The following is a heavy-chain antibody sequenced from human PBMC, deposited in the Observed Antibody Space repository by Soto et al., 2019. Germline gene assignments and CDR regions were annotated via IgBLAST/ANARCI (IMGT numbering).Heavy chain of an antibody. Sequence: SETLSLTCTVSGGSISSSSYYWGWIRQPPGKGLEWIGSIYYSGSTYYNPSLKSRVTISVDTSKNQFSLKLSSVTAADTAVYYCVYYDFWSGYYIFDYWGQGTLVTVSS. J-gene: IGHJ4*02. V-gene: IGHV4-39*01. CDR3: VYYDFWSGYYIFDY. CDR2: IYYSGST. D-gene: IGHD3-3*01. CDR1: GGSISSSSYY.